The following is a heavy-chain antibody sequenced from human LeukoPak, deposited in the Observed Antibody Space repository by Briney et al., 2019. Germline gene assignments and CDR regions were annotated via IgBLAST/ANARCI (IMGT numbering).Heavy chain of an antibody. Sequence: PGGSLRLSCAASGFTFSSYGMHWVRQAPGKGLEWVAFIRYDGSNKYYADSVKGRFTISRDNSKNTLYLQMNSLRAEDTAVYYCARERPSYSSSSCDAFDIWGQGTMVTVSS. CDR2: IRYDGSNK. CDR3: ARERPSYSSSSCDAFDI. J-gene: IGHJ3*02. CDR1: GFTFSSYG. D-gene: IGHD6-6*01. V-gene: IGHV3-30*02.